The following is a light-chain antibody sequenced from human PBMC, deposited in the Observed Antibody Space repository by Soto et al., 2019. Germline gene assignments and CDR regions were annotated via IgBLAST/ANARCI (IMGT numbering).Light chain of an antibody. J-gene: IGLJ3*02. CDR3: CSSARRGTLV. V-gene: IGLV2-23*01. Sequence: QSVLTQPASVSGSPGQSITISCTGSSSDVGRYEHVSWYQQHPGKAPKFLIYEDNRRPSGVSDRFSGSKSGNTASLTISGLQAEDEADYYCCSSARRGTLVFGGGTKVTVL. CDR1: SSDVGRYEH. CDR2: EDN.